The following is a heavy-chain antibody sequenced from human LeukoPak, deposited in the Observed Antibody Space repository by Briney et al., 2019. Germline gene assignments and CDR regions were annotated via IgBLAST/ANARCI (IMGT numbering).Heavy chain of an antibody. CDR3: ARDGDYYDSSGYYYDGMDV. D-gene: IGHD3-22*01. Sequence: GGSLRLSCAASGFTFSSYGMPWVRQAPGKGLEWVAVIWYDGSNKYYADSVKGRFTISRDNSKNTLYLQMNSLRAEDTAVYYCARDGDYYDSSGYYYDGMDVWGQGTTVTVSS. J-gene: IGHJ6*02. CDR2: IWYDGSNK. V-gene: IGHV3-33*01. CDR1: GFTFSSYG.